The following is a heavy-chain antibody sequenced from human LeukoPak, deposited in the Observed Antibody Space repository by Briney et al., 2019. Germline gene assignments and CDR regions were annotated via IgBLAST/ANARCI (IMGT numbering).Heavy chain of an antibody. J-gene: IGHJ2*01. CDR1: GFTFSSYD. D-gene: IGHD7-27*01. Sequence: SGGSLRLSCAASGFTFSSYDMHWVCQATGKGLEWVSAIGTAGDTYYPGSVKGRFTISRENAKNSLYLQMNSLRAGDTAVYYCARTGEKDWYFDLWGRGTLVTVSS. CDR3: ARTGEKDWYFDL. V-gene: IGHV3-13*01. CDR2: IGTAGDT.